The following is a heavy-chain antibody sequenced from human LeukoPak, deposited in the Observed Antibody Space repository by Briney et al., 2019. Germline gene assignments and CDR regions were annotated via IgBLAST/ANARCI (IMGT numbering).Heavy chain of an antibody. CDR2: IYYSGNA. CDR3: ARYANRYYYGSGSYYKENWRYYFDY. CDR1: GGSISSSTYY. Sequence: PSETLSLTCTVSGGSISSSTYYWGWIRQPPGKGLEWIGNIYYSGNAYHNPSLKSRVTISVDTSKNQFSLKLSSVTAADTAVYYCARYANRYYYGSGSYYKENWRYYFDYWGQGTLVTVSS. V-gene: IGHV4-39*01. D-gene: IGHD3-10*01. J-gene: IGHJ4*02.